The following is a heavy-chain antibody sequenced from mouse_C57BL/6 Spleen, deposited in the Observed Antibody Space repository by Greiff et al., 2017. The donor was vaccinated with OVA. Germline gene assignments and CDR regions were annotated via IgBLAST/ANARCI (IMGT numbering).Heavy chain of an antibody. CDR1: GYTFTSYW. V-gene: IGHV1-52*01. CDR3: ARSNYSNGYFDV. CDR2: IDPSDSET. D-gene: IGHD2-5*01. Sequence: QVQLQQPGAELVRPGSSVKLSCKASGYTFTSYWMHWVKQRPIQGLEWIGNIDPSDSETHYNQKFKDKATLTVDKSSSTAYMQLSSLTSEDSAVYCFARSNYSNGYFDVWGTGTTVTVSS. J-gene: IGHJ1*03.